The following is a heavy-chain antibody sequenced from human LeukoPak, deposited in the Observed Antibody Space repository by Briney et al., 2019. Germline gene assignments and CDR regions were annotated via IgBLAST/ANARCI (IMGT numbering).Heavy chain of an antibody. CDR1: EFTFNNYW. V-gene: IGHV3-7*01. J-gene: IGHJ6*03. Sequence: GGSLRLSCAASEFTFNNYWMSWVRQAPGKGLEWVANIKQDGSEKYYVDSVKGRFTISRDNAKNSLYLQMNSLRAEDTAVYYCARADGVTTFYYYMDVWGKGTTVTVSS. CDR2: IKQDGSEK. CDR3: ARADGVTTFYYYMDV. D-gene: IGHD4-17*01.